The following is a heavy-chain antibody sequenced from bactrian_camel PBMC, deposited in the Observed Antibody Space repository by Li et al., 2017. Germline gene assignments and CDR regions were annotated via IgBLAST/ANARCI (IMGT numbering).Heavy chain of an antibody. CDR2: ISASGLT. J-gene: IGHJ4*01. CDR1: GLTFDDYA. D-gene: IGHD1*01. CDR3: ARDVYDFGREYDY. V-gene: IGHV3S60*01. Sequence: HVQLVESGGGLVQPGGSLRLSCTVSGLTFDDYAMGWFRQAPGKEREGVSCISASGLTYYADSVKGRFTVSRDNARNTLYLQLNSLTPEDMAMYYCARDVYDFGREYDYWGQGTQVTVS.